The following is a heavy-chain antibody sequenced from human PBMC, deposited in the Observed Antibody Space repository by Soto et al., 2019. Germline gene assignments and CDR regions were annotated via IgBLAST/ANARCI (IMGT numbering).Heavy chain of an antibody. CDR1: GFSFSSSE. J-gene: IGHJ4*02. D-gene: IGHD3-22*01. V-gene: IGHV3-23*01. CDR2: IGGSGGDT. Sequence: LRLSCAASGFSFSSSEMNWVRQAPGKGLEWVSTIGGSGGDTTYADFVRGRFTVSRDNSRNTLYLQLNSLRAEDTAIYYCAKDAPGSGWLSDYWGRGTLVTVSS. CDR3: AKDAPGSGWLSDY.